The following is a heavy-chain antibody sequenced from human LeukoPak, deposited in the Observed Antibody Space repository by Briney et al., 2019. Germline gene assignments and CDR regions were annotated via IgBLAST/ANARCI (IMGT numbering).Heavy chain of an antibody. CDR3: AKTFQQWLANDY. V-gene: IGHV3-23*01. D-gene: IGHD6-19*01. CDR2: ISGSGGST. Sequence: GGSLRLSCAASGFTFSSYAMSWVRQAPGKGLEWVSAISGSGGSTHYADSVKGRFTISRDNSKNTLYLQMNSLRAEDTAVYYCAKTFQQWLANDYWGQGTLVTVSS. CDR1: GFTFSSYA. J-gene: IGHJ4*02.